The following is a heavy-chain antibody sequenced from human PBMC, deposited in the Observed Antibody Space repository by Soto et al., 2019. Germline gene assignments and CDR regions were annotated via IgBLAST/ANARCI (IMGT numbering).Heavy chain of an antibody. Sequence: PGGSLRLSCAASGFTFSSYAMSWVRQAPGKGLEWVSAISGSGGSTYYADSVKGRFTISRDNSKNTLYLQMNSLRAEDTAVYYCAKSVGGKGYYYYGMDVWGQGTTVTVSS. V-gene: IGHV3-23*01. D-gene: IGHD2-15*01. J-gene: IGHJ6*02. CDR1: GFTFSSYA. CDR3: AKSVGGKGYYYYGMDV. CDR2: ISGSGGST.